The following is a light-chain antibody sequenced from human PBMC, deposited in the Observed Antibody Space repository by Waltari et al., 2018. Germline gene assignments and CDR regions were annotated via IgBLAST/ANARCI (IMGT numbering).Light chain of an antibody. Sequence: DIQMTQSPSSLSASVGDRVTITCRASQRISNNVNWYQQKPGKAPKHLIYATSVLQSGVPSRFSGRGSGTDFTLTISSLQPEDFATYYCQQTYSTWTFGQGTAVEIK. CDR1: QRISNN. J-gene: IGKJ1*01. CDR3: QQTYSTWT. CDR2: ATS. V-gene: IGKV1-39*01.